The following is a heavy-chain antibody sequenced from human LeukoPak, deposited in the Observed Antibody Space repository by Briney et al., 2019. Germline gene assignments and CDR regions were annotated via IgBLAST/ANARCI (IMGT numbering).Heavy chain of an antibody. V-gene: IGHV3-23*01. D-gene: IGHD3-9*01. CDR1: GFTFSSYA. CDR3: ARELVLRYFEWLYRRSYFDY. J-gene: IGHJ4*02. Sequence: GGSLRLSCAASGFTFSSYAMSWVRQAPGKGLEWGSAISGSGGSTYYADSVKGRFTISRDNSKNKLYLQMNSLRAEDTAVYYCARELVLRYFEWLYRRSYFDYWGQGTLVTVSS. CDR2: ISGSGGST.